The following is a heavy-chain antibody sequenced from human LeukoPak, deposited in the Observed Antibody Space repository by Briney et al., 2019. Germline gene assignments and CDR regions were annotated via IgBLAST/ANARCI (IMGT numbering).Heavy chain of an antibody. CDR2: IIPILGIA. D-gene: IGHD1-26*01. V-gene: IGHV1-69*10. CDR3: ARVPGREYGMDV. J-gene: IGHJ6*02. Sequence: SVKVSRKASGGTFSSYTISWVRQAPGQGLEWMGGIIPILGIANYAQKFQGRVTITADKSTSTAYMELSSLRSEDTAVYYCARVPGREYGMDVWGQGTTVTVSS. CDR1: GGTFSSYT.